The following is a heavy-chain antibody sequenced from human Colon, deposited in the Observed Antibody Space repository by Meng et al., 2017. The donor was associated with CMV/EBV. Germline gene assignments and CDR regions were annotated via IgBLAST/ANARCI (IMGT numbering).Heavy chain of an antibody. J-gene: IGHJ6*02. CDR1: GFTFSNFP. CDR3: ARGGEEWLRYYYYYGMDV. V-gene: IGHV3-23*01. Sequence: GESLKISCAASGFTFSNFPMSWVRQAPGKGLEWVSSISDSATAAGTHYTDAVQGRFTISRDNPKNSLYLQMNSLRAEDTAVYYCARGGEEWLRYYYYYGMDVWGQGTTVTVSS. CDR2: ISDSATAAGT. D-gene: IGHD5-12*01.